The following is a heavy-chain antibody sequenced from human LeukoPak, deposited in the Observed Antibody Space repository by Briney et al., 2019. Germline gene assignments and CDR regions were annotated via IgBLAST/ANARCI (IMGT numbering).Heavy chain of an antibody. CDR3: ARDRTSTVATPSDSFDI. Sequence: ASVKVSCKASGYNFISYGITWVRQAPGQGLEWMGWISAYNGNTNYAQKLQGRVTMTTDTSTSTAYMELKSLRSDDTAVYYCARDRTSTVATPSDSFDIWGQGTVVTVSS. J-gene: IGHJ3*02. CDR2: ISAYNGNT. CDR1: GYNFISYG. V-gene: IGHV1-18*01. D-gene: IGHD4-23*01.